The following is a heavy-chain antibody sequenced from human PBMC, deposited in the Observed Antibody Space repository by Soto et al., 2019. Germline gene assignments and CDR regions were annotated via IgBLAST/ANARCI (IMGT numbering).Heavy chain of an antibody. V-gene: IGHV5-10-1*01. CDR1: GYSFTSYW. CDR2: IDPSDSYT. Sequence: PGESLKISCKGSGYSFTSYWISWVRQMPGKGLEWMGRIDPSDSYTNYSPSFQGHVTISADKSISTAYLQWSSLKASDTAMYYCARLHPQRVYYYYYGMDVWGQGTTVTVSS. CDR3: ARLHPQRVYYYYYGMDV. J-gene: IGHJ6*02.